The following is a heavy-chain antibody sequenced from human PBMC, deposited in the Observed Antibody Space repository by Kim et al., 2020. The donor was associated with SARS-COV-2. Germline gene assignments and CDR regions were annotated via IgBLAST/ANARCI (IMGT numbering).Heavy chain of an antibody. CDR3: ARRYCTNGVCYTRGSYWFDP. CDR2: IYYSGST. D-gene: IGHD2-8*01. CDR1: GGSISSYY. J-gene: IGHJ5*02. V-gene: IGHV4-59*01. Sequence: SETLSLTCTVSGGSISSYYWSWIRQPPGKGLEWIGYIYYSGSTNYNPSLKSRVTISVDTSKNQFSLKLSSVTAADTAVYYCARRYCTNGVCYTRGSYWFDPWGQGTLVTVSS.